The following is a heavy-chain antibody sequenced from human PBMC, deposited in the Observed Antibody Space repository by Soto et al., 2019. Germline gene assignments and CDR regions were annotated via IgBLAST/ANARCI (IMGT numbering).Heavy chain of an antibody. Sequence: QVQLQESGPGLVKPSETLSLTCTVSSDSIAGENWWSWVRQPPGLGVEWIGEGFHTGGTNYNPSLKSRFTREVGKYNNHCSLKPNSATAAGTAVYYWSIVFSSGCGWMYYFDFWGQGTLGAASS. J-gene: IGHJ4*02. CDR1: SDSIAGENW. CDR3: SIVFSSGCGWMYYFDF. V-gene: IGHV4-4*02. D-gene: IGHD5-18*01. CDR2: GFHTGGT.